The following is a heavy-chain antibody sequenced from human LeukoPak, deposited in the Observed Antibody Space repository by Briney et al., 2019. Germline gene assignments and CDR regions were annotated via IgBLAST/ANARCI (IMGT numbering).Heavy chain of an antibody. D-gene: IGHD2-15*01. CDR1: GGTFSSYA. J-gene: IGHJ4*02. Sequence: GASVKVSCKASGGTFSSYAINWVRQQAPGQGLEWMGWINPNSGGTNYAQKFQGRVTMTRDTSISTAYMELSRLRSDDTAVYYCARDYCSGGSCYSDYWGQGTLVTVSS. CDR3: ARDYCSGGSCYSDY. CDR2: INPNSGGT. V-gene: IGHV1-2*02.